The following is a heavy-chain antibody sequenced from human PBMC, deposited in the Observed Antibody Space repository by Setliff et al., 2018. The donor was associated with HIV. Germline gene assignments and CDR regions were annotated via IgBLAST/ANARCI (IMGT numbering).Heavy chain of an antibody. CDR3: AREAPSEPTRYYNFWSGYPDWFDP. J-gene: IGHJ5*02. CDR2: IYNGGAS. CDR1: GDSIISGSYY. V-gene: IGHV4-39*07. Sequence: SETLSLTCIVTGDSIISGSYYWAWIRQPPGEGLEWIGTIYNGGASHYNPSLKSRVIIFLDPSKNQFSLELTSVTAADTAVYYCAREAPSEPTRYYNFWSGYPDWFDPWGPGTLVTVSS. D-gene: IGHD3-3*01.